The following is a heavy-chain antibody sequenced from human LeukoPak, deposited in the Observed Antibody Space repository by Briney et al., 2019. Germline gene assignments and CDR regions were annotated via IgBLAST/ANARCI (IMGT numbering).Heavy chain of an antibody. CDR1: GFTFSSYA. D-gene: IGHD2-2*01. V-gene: IGHV3-23*01. Sequence: GGSLRLSCAASGFTFSSYAMSWVRQALGKGLEWVSAISGSGGSTYYADSVKGRFTISRDNSKNTLYLQMNSLRAEDTAVYYCAKGRSIVVPAALEYWGQGTLVTVSS. CDR2: ISGSGGST. CDR3: AKGRSIVVPAALEY. J-gene: IGHJ4*02.